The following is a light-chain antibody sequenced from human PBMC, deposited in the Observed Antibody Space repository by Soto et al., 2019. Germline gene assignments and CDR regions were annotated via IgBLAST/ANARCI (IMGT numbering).Light chain of an antibody. CDR3: QQYNNWPMWT. J-gene: IGKJ1*01. Sequence: EIVMTQSPATLSVSPGEGATLSCRASQSITRNLAWYQQSPGQAPRLLIYGASTRATGIPARFSGSGSGTEFTLTINSLQSEDFAVYYCQQYNNWPMWTFGQGTKVDI. CDR2: GAS. V-gene: IGKV3-15*01. CDR1: QSITRN.